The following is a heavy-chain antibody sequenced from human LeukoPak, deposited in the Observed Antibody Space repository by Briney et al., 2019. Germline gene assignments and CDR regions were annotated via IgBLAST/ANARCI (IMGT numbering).Heavy chain of an antibody. V-gene: IGHV3-48*03. CDR2: ISSSGSTI. CDR3: ARDLSSSWYGGSNWFDP. D-gene: IGHD6-13*01. Sequence: GGSLTLSCAASGFTFSSYGMNWVRQAPGKGLEWVSYISSSGSTIYYADSVKGRFTISRDNAKNSLYLQMNSLRAEDTAVYYCARDLSSSWYGGSNWFDPWGQGTLVTVSS. J-gene: IGHJ5*02. CDR1: GFTFSSYG.